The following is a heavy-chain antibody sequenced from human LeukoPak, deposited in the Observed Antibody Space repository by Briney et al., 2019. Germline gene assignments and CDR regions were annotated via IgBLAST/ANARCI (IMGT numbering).Heavy chain of an antibody. D-gene: IGHD3-16*02. CDR2: MYSSGST. CDR1: GGSISSSSYY. J-gene: IGHJ4*02. V-gene: IGHV4-39*01. Sequence: SETLSLTCTVSGGSISSSSYYWGWIRQPPGKGLEWIGSMYSSGSTYYNPSLKSRVTISVDTSKNQFSLKLSSVTAADTAVYYCARGSYPGWYNGEFDYWGQGTLVTVSS. CDR3: ARGSYPGWYNGEFDY.